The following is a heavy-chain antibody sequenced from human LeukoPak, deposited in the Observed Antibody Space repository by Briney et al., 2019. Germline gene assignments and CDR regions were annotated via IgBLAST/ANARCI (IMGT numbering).Heavy chain of an antibody. J-gene: IGHJ4*02. V-gene: IGHV4-4*02. CDR3: ARAGVGYSYGFDY. D-gene: IGHD5-18*01. Sequence: SETLSLTCDVSGGSITQTNYWTWVRQPPGKGLEWIGEVNLQGSTNYNPSLMRRVAISVDTSANHVSLQLTSVTAADTAVYYCARAGVGYSYGFDYWGQGTLVTVSS. CDR2: VNLQGST. CDR1: GGSITQTNY.